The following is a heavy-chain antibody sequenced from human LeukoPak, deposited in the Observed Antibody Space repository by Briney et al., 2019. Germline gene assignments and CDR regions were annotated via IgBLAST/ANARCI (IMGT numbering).Heavy chain of an antibody. J-gene: IGHJ6*02. D-gene: IGHD4-17*01. CDR1: GGSISSGGYS. V-gene: IGHV4-30-2*01. CDR3: ARDDYGDYGMDV. CDR2: IYHSGST. Sequence: SQTLSLTCAVSGGSISSGGYSWSWIRQPPGKGLEWIGYIYHSGSTYYNPSLKSRVTISVDRSKNQFSLKLSSVTAADTAVYYCARDDYGDYGMDVWGQGTTATVSS.